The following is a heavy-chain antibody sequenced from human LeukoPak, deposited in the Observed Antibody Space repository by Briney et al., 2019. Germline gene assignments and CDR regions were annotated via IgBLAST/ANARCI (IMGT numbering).Heavy chain of an antibody. J-gene: IGHJ4*02. CDR2: IYTSGST. Sequence: SETLSLTCTVSGGSISSGSYYWSWIRQPAGKGLEWIGRIYTSGSTNYNPSLKSRVTISVDTSKNQFSLQLNSVTPEDTAVYYCARENTLVRGTRNPFDYWGRGTLVTVSS. CDR3: ARENTLVRGTRNPFDY. V-gene: IGHV4-61*02. D-gene: IGHD3-10*01. CDR1: GGSISSGSYY.